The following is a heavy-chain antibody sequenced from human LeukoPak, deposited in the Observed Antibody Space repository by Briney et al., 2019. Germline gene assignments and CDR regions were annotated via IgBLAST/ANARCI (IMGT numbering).Heavy chain of an antibody. Sequence: GGSLRLSCAASGFTFSSYAMTWVRQAPGKGLEWISGISGSGDVTYYAGSVKGRFTLSRDNSKNTLFLQMDSLRAEDTAVYYCAKGNGRTTAAAPFDYWGQGTLVTIPS. CDR1: GFTFSSYA. V-gene: IGHV3-23*01. J-gene: IGHJ4*02. CDR3: AKGNGRTTAAAPFDY. CDR2: ISGSGDVT. D-gene: IGHD6-13*01.